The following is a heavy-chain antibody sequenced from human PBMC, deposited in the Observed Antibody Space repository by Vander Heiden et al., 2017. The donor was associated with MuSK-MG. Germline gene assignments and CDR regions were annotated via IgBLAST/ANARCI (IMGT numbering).Heavy chain of an antibody. J-gene: IGHJ6*03. V-gene: IGHV4-39*01. Sequence: QLQLQYSCPGLVKPSETLSLSCSVSGGSIKTSGYCWGWIRQPPGKNLEWIGSIYYTGSTYYNPSRQSRVTISVDTSKNQVSLKLRSVTAADTAVYYCARLPADYGYFAVYYMDVWVQGTTVTVS. D-gene: IGHD4-17*01. CDR1: GGSIKTSGYC. CDR3: ARLPADYGYFAVYYMDV. CDR2: IYYTGST.